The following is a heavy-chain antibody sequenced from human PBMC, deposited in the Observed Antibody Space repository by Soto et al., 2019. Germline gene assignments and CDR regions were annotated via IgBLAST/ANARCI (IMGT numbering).Heavy chain of an antibody. CDR3: ARDLFVSSGWYLY. D-gene: IGHD6-19*01. J-gene: IGHJ4*02. Sequence: EVQLVESGGGLVQPGGSLRLSCAASGFTFSSYWMSWVRQAPGKGLEWVANIKQDGSEKYYVDSVKGRFTISRDNAKNSLYLQMNSLRAEDTAVYYCARDLFVSSGWYLYWGQGTLVTVSS. CDR1: GFTFSSYW. CDR2: IKQDGSEK. V-gene: IGHV3-7*01.